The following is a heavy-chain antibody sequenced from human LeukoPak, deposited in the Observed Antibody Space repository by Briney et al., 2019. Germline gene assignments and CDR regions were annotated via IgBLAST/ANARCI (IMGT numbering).Heavy chain of an antibody. V-gene: IGHV4-30-2*01. CDR1: GGSVSSGGDS. J-gene: IGHJ4*02. CDR2: IYHSRRT. D-gene: IGHD3-10*01. CDR3: ARGSGRFGEYFDY. Sequence: SQSRSLACAVSGGSVSSGGDSWSWIRQPPWSGLEGIGYIYHSRRTYDNPPLKSRVTISGDRSKTQFSLKLSSVTAADTAVYYCARGSGRFGEYFDYWGQGTLVSVSS.